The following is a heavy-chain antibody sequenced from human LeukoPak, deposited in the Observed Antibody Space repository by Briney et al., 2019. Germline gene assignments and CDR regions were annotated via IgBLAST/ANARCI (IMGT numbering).Heavy chain of an antibody. CDR3: ARVWHSDSGNYYPDY. J-gene: IGHJ4*02. Sequence: PGGSLRLSCAASGFTFSSSNMNWVRQAPGKGLEWVSSISSTSNYIYYADSVRGRFTISRDNAKNSLYLQMNSLRAEDTAVYYCARVWHSDSGNYYPDYWGQGTLVTVSS. V-gene: IGHV3-21*01. CDR1: GFTFSSSN. D-gene: IGHD3-10*01. CDR2: ISSTSNYI.